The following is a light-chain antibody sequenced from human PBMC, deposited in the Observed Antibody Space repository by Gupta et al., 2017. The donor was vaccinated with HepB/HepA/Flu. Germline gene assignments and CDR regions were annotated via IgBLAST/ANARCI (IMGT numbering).Light chain of an antibody. CDR2: AAS. V-gene: IGKV1-39*01. CDR3: QHRDSTPLT. J-gene: IGKJ4*01. CDR1: QSISSY. Sequence: DIQMTQSPSSLSASVGDRVTITCRASQSISSYLNWYQQKPGKAPKLLIYAASSVQSGVPSRFSGSGSGTDFTLTISRLQPEDFATYYCQHRDSTPLTFGGGTKVEIK.